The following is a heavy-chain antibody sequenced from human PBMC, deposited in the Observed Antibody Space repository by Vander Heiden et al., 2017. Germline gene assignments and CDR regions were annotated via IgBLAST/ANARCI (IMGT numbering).Heavy chain of an antibody. D-gene: IGHD6-13*01. CDR2: ISISSSYI. CDR3: ATSPGYSTRWFDY. V-gene: IGHV3-21*01. Sequence: EVQLVESGGGLVKPGGSLRLSCAASGFTFISYSMNWVRSAPGKGPEWVSYISISSSYIYYTDSVKGRFHISRDNAKNSLFLEMNSLRAEDTAVYYCATSPGYSTRWFDYWGQGTLVTVSS. CDR1: GFTFISYS. J-gene: IGHJ4*02.